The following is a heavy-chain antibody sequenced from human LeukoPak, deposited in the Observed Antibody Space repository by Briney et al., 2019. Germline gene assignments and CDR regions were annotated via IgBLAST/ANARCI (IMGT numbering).Heavy chain of an antibody. CDR2: ISSSSSYI. Sequence: GGSLRLSCAASGFTFSNYSMNWVRQAPGKGLEWVSSISSSSSYIYYADSVKGRFTISRDNAKNSLYLQLNSLRAEDTAVYYCAREGGLIIPFDYWGQGTLVTVSS. D-gene: IGHD3/OR15-3a*01. J-gene: IGHJ4*02. CDR1: GFTFSNYS. CDR3: AREGGLIIPFDY. V-gene: IGHV3-21*01.